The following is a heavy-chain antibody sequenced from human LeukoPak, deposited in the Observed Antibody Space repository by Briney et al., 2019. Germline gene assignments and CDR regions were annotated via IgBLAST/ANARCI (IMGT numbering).Heavy chain of an antibody. CDR2: IYTSGST. J-gene: IGHJ4*02. V-gene: IGHV4-4*07. CDR1: GGSISSDY. Sequence: SETLSLTCTVSGGSISSDYWSWIRQPAGKGLEWIGRIYTSGSTNYNPSLKSRVTMSVDTSKNQFSLKLSSVTAADTAVYYCVRDGYYYDSSGYYGKFDYWGQGTLVTVSS. D-gene: IGHD3-22*01. CDR3: VRDGYYYDSSGYYGKFDY.